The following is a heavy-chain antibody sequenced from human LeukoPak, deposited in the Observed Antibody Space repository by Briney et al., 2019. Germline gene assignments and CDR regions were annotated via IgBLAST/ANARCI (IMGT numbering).Heavy chain of an antibody. V-gene: IGHV4-39*07. CDR1: GGSISSRSYY. CDR3: ARDGVYGSGWLIDY. J-gene: IGHJ4*02. Sequence: SETLSLTCTVSGGSISSRSYYWGWIRQPPGKGLEWIGSIYYSGSTYYNPSLKSRVTISVDTSKNQFSLKLSSVTAADTAVYYCARDGVYGSGWLIDYWGQGTLVTVSS. CDR2: IYYSGST. D-gene: IGHD6-19*01.